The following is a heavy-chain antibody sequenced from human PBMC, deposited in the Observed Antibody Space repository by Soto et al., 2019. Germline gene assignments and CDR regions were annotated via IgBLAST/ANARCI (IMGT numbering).Heavy chain of an antibody. CDR1: GYTFTGYY. CDR2: INPNSGGT. V-gene: IGHV1-2*04. J-gene: IGHJ6*02. D-gene: IGHD6-19*01. Sequence: ASVKVSCKASGYTFTGYYMHWVRQAPGQGLEWMGWINPNSGGTNYAQKFQGWVTMTRDTSISTAYMELSRLRSDDTAVYYCARTNGPSVAVAGTGYYYGMDVWGQGTTVTVSS. CDR3: ARTNGPSVAVAGTGYYYGMDV.